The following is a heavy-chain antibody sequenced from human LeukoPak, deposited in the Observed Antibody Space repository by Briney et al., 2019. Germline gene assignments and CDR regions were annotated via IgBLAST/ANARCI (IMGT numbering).Heavy chain of an antibody. CDR1: GGAVNSDNKY. CDR2: IHHSGST. D-gene: IGHD5-18*01. J-gene: IGHJ4*02. Sequence: SQTLSLTCTVSGGAVNSDNKYWSCIRQPPGKGLEWIGYIHHSGSTYYNPSLKILLTISLDTSRNQFSLKINSVTAADTAVYCCAKDRFGYGAMDCWGQGTLVTVSS. V-gene: IGHV4-30-4*01. CDR3: AKDRFGYGAMDC.